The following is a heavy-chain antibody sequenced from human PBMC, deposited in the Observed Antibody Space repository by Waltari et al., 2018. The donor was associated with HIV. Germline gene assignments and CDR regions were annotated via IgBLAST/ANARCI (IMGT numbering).Heavy chain of an antibody. V-gene: IGHV4-34*01. Sequence: QVQLQQWGAGLLTPSETLSLTCAVYGGSFSGYYWSWIRQPPGKGLEWIGEINHRGSTNYNPSLKSRVIISVDTSMNQFSLKLSSGTAADTAVYYCARARYCSSTRCYTKGRRNSFYYYALDVWGQGTLVTVSS. J-gene: IGHJ4*02. CDR1: GGSFSGYY. CDR3: ARARYCSSTRCYTKGRRNSFYYYALDV. CDR2: INHRGST. D-gene: IGHD2-2*02.